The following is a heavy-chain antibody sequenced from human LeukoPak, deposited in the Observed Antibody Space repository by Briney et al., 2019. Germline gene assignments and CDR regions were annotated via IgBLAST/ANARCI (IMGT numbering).Heavy chain of an antibody. J-gene: IGHJ4*02. D-gene: IGHD6-19*01. CDR1: GYMFTSYA. V-gene: IGHV1-18*01. Sequence: ASVKVSYKASGYMFTSYAFSWVRQAAGQGLEWMGWISTDNGKTDYAQRLQGRVTMTTDASTTTAYMELRRLRSDDTAVYYCAREEVAGSFDYWGQGTLVTVSS. CDR2: ISTDNGKT. CDR3: AREEVAGSFDY.